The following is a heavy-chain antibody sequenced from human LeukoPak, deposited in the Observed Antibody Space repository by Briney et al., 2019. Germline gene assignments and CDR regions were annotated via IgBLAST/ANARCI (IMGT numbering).Heavy chain of an antibody. J-gene: IGHJ4*02. CDR3: ARREAVGGMRFDQ. V-gene: IGHV4-39*01. CDR2: FFYPGNV. D-gene: IGHD3-16*01. CDR1: GGSISSATTYY. Sequence: PSETLSLTCDVSGGSISSATTYYWGWIRQPPGKGLEWLGTFFYPGNVYYTPSLKSRITISVDKSKSQVSLKMTSMTAADTAMYCCARREAVGGMRFDQWGQGTLVTVSS.